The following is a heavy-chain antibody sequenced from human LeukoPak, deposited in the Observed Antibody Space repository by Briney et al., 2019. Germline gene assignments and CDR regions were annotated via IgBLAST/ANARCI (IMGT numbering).Heavy chain of an antibody. CDR3: ARDGGYYYYGMDV. CDR2: IWYDGSTE. J-gene: IGHJ6*02. Sequence: GRSLRLSCAASGFSFRTYGMHWVRQAPGKGLDWVAVIWYDGSTEFYADSVKGRFTISRDNSNNTLYLQMNSLRAEDTAVYSCARDGGYYYYGMDVWGQGTTVTVSS. CDR1: GFSFRTYG. V-gene: IGHV3-33*01.